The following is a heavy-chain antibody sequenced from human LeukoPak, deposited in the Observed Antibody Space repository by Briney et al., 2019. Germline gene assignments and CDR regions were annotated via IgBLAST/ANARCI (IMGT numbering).Heavy chain of an antibody. D-gene: IGHD6-13*01. Sequence: SETLSLTCTVSGGSISSGSYYWSWLRQPAGKGLEWIGRIYTSGSTNYNPSLKSRVTISVDTSKNQFSLKLSSVTAADTAVYYCARGYSSSWEGVDWFDPWGQGTLVTVSS. CDR2: IYTSGST. CDR3: ARGYSSSWEGVDWFDP. CDR1: GGSISSGSYY. J-gene: IGHJ5*02. V-gene: IGHV4-61*02.